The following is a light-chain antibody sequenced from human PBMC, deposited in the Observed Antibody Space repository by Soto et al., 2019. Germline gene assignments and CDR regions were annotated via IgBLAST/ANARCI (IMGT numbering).Light chain of an antibody. V-gene: IGKV3D-15*01. CDR1: QSVSSN. J-gene: IGKJ1*01. Sequence: EIAMTKSQSTLSVSPVATATFSCSASQSVSSNLAWYQQRPGQAPRLLIYDASTRATGIPARFSGSGSGTDFTLTISGLQSEDFAVYSCQQYHNWPITFGQGTKVDIK. CDR3: QQYHNWPIT. CDR2: DAS.